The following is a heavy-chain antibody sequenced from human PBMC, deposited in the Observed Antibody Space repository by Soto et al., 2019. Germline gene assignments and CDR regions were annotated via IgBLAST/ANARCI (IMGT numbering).Heavy chain of an antibody. CDR1: GFTFSDYY. V-gene: IGHV3-11*01. J-gene: IGHJ6*02. D-gene: IGHD1-20*01. Sequence: GGSLRLSCAASGFTFSDYYMSWIRQAPGKGLEWVSYISSSGSTIYYADSVKGRFTISRDNAKNSLYLQMNSLRAEDTAVYYCASLTNSGITGTQSRYYYYGMDVWGQGTTVTVSS. CDR3: ASLTNSGITGTQSRYYYYGMDV. CDR2: ISSSGSTI.